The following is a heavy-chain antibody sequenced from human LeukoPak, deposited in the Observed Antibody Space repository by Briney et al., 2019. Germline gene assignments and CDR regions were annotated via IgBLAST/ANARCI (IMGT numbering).Heavy chain of an antibody. CDR1: GFTFNNYA. CDR2: ISNGGRYL. J-gene: IGHJ4*02. D-gene: IGHD3-10*01. CDR3: ARDSTYGDFDY. Sequence: GGSLRLSCAASGFTFNNYAVSWVRQAPGKGLEWVSSISNGGRYLYYADSVKGRFTISRDNAKNSLYLQMNSLRAEDTAVYYCARDSTYGDFDYWGQGTLVTVSS. V-gene: IGHV3-21*01.